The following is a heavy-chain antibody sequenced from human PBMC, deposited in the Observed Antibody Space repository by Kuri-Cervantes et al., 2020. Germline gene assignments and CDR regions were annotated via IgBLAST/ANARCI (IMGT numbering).Heavy chain of an antibody. CDR2: ISYDGSNK. Sequence: GESLKISCAASGFTFSSYGMHWVRQAPGKGLEWVAVISYDGSNKYYADSVKGRFTISRDNYKNTLYPQMNSLRAEDTAVYYCAKDHLPHRLNASPDYWGQGTLVTVSS. J-gene: IGHJ4*02. V-gene: IGHV3-30*18. CDR3: AKDHLPHRLNASPDY. D-gene: IGHD3-3*02. CDR1: GFTFSSYG.